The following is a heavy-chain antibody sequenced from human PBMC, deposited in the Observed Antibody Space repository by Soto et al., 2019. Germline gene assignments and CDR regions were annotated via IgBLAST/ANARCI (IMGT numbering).Heavy chain of an antibody. CDR2: ISAYNGNT. D-gene: IGHD1-26*01. CDR3: GRSVGLSYGMDV. Sequence: QVQLVQSGAEVKKPGASVKVSCKASGYTFTSYGISWVRQAPGQGLEWMGWISAYNGNTNYAQKLQGXVTXXTXPSTSTAYMELRSLRSDDTAVYYCGRSVGLSYGMDVWGQGTTVTVSS. V-gene: IGHV1-18*01. CDR1: GYTFTSYG. J-gene: IGHJ6*02.